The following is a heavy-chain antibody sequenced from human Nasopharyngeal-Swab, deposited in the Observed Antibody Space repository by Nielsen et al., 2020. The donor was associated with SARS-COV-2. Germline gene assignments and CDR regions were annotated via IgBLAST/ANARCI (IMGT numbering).Heavy chain of an antibody. D-gene: IGHD3-10*01. Sequence: GGSLRLSCSASGFIFKNYAMNWVRQAPGRGLEWVSAISGADDSTKYADSVKGRFTISRDNSKNTLDLQMNSLRAEDTAVYYCAKGGGYSVYYGMDVWGQGTTVTVSS. V-gene: IGHV3-23*01. CDR1: GFIFKNYA. CDR3: AKGGGYSVYYGMDV. J-gene: IGHJ6*02. CDR2: ISGADDST.